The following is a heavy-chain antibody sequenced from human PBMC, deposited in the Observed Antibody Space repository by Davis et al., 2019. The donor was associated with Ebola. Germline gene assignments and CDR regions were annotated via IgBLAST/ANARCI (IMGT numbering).Heavy chain of an antibody. V-gene: IGHV1-2*02. Sequence: ASVKVSCKASGYTFTGYYMHWVRQAPGQGLEWMGWINPNSGGTNYAQKFQGRVTMTRDTSISTAYMELSRLRSDDTAVYYCARDCRYYYGSGSYSYYYYGMDVWGQGTTVTVSS. J-gene: IGHJ6*02. CDR3: ARDCRYYYGSGSYSYYYYGMDV. CDR1: GYTFTGYY. D-gene: IGHD3-10*01. CDR2: INPNSGGT.